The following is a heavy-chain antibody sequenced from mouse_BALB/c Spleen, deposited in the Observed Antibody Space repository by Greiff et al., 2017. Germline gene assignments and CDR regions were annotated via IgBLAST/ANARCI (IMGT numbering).Heavy chain of an antibody. CDR3: ARWNGNYWFAY. D-gene: IGHD2-1*01. J-gene: IGHJ3*01. Sequence: VQLQQSGAELARPGASVKMSCKASGYTFTSYTMHWVKQRPGQGLEWIGYINPSSGYTNYNQKFKDKATLTADKSSSTACMQLSSLTSEDSAVYYCARWNGNYWFAYWGQGTLVTVSA. CDR2: INPSSGYT. V-gene: IGHV1-4*01. CDR1: GYTFTSYT.